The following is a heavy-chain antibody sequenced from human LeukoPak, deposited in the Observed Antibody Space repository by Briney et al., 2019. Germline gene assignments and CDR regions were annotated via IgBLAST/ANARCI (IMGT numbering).Heavy chain of an antibody. Sequence: GGSLRLSCAASGFTFSSYSMNWVRQAPGKGLEWVSYISSSSSTIYYADSVKGRFTISRDNAKNSLYLQMNSLRAEDTAVYYCARDSFRYSSSWYRDFDYWGQGTLVTVSS. D-gene: IGHD6-13*01. CDR1: GFTFSSYS. CDR2: ISSSSSTI. CDR3: ARDSFRYSSSWYRDFDY. J-gene: IGHJ4*02. V-gene: IGHV3-48*04.